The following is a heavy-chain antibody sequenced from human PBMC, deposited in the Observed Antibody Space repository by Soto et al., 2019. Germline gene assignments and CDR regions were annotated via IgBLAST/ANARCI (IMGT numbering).Heavy chain of an antibody. CDR3: ATLMSTPYYYYYGMDV. CDR2: FDPEDGET. J-gene: IGHJ6*02. V-gene: IGHV1-24*01. CDR1: GYTLTELS. Sequence: ASVKVSCKVSGYTLTELSMHWVRQAPGKGLEWMGGFDPEDGETIYAQKFQGRVTMTEDTSTDTAYMELSSLRSEDTAVYYCATLMSTPYYYYYGMDVWGQGTTVTVSS. D-gene: IGHD1-1*01.